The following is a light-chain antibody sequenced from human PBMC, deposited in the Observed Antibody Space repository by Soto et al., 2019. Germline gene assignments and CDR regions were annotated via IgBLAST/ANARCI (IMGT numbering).Light chain of an antibody. CDR2: AAS. Sequence: DIQMTQSPSSLSASVGDRVTITCRASQSISSYLNWYQRKPGKATKLLIYAASSLQSGVPSRFSGGGSGTDFTLTISSLQPEDFATYYCQQSYSTRWTFGQGTKVDIK. CDR3: QQSYSTRWT. V-gene: IGKV1-39*01. J-gene: IGKJ1*01. CDR1: QSISSY.